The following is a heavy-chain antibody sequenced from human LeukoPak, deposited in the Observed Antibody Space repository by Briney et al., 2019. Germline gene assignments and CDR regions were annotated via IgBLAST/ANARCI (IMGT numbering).Heavy chain of an antibody. D-gene: IGHD5-24*01. J-gene: IGHJ4*02. Sequence: GGSLRLSCAASGFTFSSYAMHWVRQAPGKGLEWVALISYDGGNKYYADSVKGRFTISRDNAKNSLYLQMNSLRAEDTAVYYCARDGDGYNYKLDYWGQGTLATVSS. CDR1: GFTFSSYA. CDR2: ISYDGGNK. CDR3: ARDGDGYNYKLDY. V-gene: IGHV3-30-3*01.